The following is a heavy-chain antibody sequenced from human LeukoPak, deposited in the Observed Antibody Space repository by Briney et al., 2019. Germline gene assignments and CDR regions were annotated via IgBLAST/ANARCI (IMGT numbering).Heavy chain of an antibody. Sequence: GESLQISCQGSGYSFTSYWIGWVRPMPGKGLEWMGIIYPGDSDTRYSPSFQGQVTISADKSISTAYLQWSSLKASDTAMYYCARGRTYYDFWSGYAPQAWFDRWGQGTLVTVSS. CDR2: IYPGDSDT. CDR3: ARGRTYYDFWSGYAPQAWFDR. CDR1: GYSFTSYW. J-gene: IGHJ5*02. D-gene: IGHD3-3*01. V-gene: IGHV5-51*01.